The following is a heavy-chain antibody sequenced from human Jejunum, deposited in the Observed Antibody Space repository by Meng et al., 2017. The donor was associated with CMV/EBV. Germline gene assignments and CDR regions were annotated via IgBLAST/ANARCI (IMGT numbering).Heavy chain of an antibody. D-gene: IGHD5-24*01. J-gene: IGHJ5*02. CDR3: SRGADAYKSGRS. CDR2: IHPSGST. Sequence: QVQLQQLGAGLLKPSETRSLTCGVYGGSFSNYYWSWIRQSPGKGLEWIGEIHPSGSTYYNPSLNSRVTMSVDTSKNQVSLNLRSVTAADTAVYYCSRGADAYKSGRSWGQGTLVTVSS. V-gene: IGHV4-34*01. CDR1: GGSFSNYY.